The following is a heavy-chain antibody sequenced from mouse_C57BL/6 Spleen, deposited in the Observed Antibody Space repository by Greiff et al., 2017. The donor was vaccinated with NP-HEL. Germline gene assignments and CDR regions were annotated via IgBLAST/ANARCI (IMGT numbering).Heavy chain of an antibody. J-gene: IGHJ3*01. CDR3: AREGLRQFAY. Sequence: EVQLVESGGGLVKPGGSLKLSCAASGFTFSDYGMHWVRQAPEKGLEWVAYISSGSSTIYYADTVTGRFTISRDNAKNTLFLQMTSLRSEDTAMYYCAREGLRQFAYWGQGTLVTVSA. CDR2: ISSGSSTI. V-gene: IGHV5-17*01. CDR1: GFTFSDYG. D-gene: IGHD2-4*01.